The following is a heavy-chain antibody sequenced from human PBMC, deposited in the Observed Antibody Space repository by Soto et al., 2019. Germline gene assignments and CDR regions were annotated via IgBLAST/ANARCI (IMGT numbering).Heavy chain of an antibody. V-gene: IGHV4-61*01. D-gene: IGHD4-17*01. Sequence: SETLSLTCTVSGGSISSSSYYWSWIRQPPGKGLEWIGYIYYSGSTNYNPSLKSRVTISVDTSKNQFSLKLSSVTAADTAVYYCASADYGGNFDYWGQGTLVTVSS. CDR3: ASADYGGNFDY. J-gene: IGHJ4*02. CDR1: GGSISSSSYY. CDR2: IYYSGST.